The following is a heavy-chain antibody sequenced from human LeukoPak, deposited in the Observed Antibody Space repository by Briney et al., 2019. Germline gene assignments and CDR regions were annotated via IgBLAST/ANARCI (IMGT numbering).Heavy chain of an antibody. Sequence: GGSLRLSCAASGFTFSSYAMSRVRQAPGKGLEWVSAISGSGGSTYYADSVKGRFTISRDNSKNTLHLQMNSLRAEDTAVYYCAKDQFSSGLNWFDPWGQGTLVTVSS. CDR3: AKDQFSSGLNWFDP. V-gene: IGHV3-23*01. CDR2: ISGSGGST. D-gene: IGHD6-19*01. J-gene: IGHJ5*02. CDR1: GFTFSSYA.